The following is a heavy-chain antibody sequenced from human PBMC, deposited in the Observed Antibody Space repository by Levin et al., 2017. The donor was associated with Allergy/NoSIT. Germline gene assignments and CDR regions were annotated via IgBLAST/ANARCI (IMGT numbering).Heavy chain of an antibody. CDR2: IYHSGST. J-gene: IGHJ6*03. CDR1: GGSISSSNW. D-gene: IGHD3-10*01. V-gene: IGHV4-4*02. CDR3: ARVRLHYYGSGLVGGPSGALGYYYMDV. Sequence: SETLSLTCAVSGGSISSSNWWSWVRQPPGKGLEWIGEIYHSGSTNYNPSLKSRVTISVDKSKNQFSLKLSSVTAADTAVYYCARVRLHYYGSGLVGGPSGALGYYYMDVWGKGTTVTVSS.